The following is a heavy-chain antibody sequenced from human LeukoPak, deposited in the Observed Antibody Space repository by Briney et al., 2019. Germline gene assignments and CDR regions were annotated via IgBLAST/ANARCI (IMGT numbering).Heavy chain of an antibody. Sequence: GGSLRLSCAASGFTFSSYATHWVRQAPGKGLEWVTVISYDGSNRYYADSVKGRFTISRDNSKNTVYVQMNSLRAEDTAVYFCARGRNVDTSMVNDYWGQGTLVTVSS. V-gene: IGHV3-30*04. CDR1: GFTFSSYA. J-gene: IGHJ4*02. CDR3: ARGRNVDTSMVNDY. D-gene: IGHD5-18*01. CDR2: ISYDGSNR.